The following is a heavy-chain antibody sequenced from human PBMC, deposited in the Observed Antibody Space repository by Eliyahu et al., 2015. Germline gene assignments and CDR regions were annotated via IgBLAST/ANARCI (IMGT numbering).Heavy chain of an antibody. Sequence: QVQLVEPGGGLVKPGGSLXLSCAASXFTFSDSYMSWIRQAPGKGLEWVSYISGSGSNIFYADSVKGRFTISRDNAKNSLYLQMNSLRAEDTAVYYCARDQPNSAVDCWGQGTLVTVSS. V-gene: IGHV3-11*01. CDR1: XFTFSDSY. CDR2: ISGSGSNI. D-gene: IGHD4/OR15-4a*01. J-gene: IGHJ4*02. CDR3: ARDQPNSAVDC.